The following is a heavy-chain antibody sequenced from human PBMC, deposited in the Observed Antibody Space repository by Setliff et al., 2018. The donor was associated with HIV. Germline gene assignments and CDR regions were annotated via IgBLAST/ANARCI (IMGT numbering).Heavy chain of an antibody. J-gene: IGHJ4*02. CDR1: GGSISSGSNY. Sequence: PSETLSLTCTVSGGSISSGSNYWRWTRQPAGKGLEWIGHIYTSGSTNYNPSLKSRVTISVDTSKNQFSLKLSSVTAADTAVYYCASRRPFLDNYFDYWGQGALVTVSS. V-gene: IGHV4-61*09. CDR3: ASRRPFLDNYFDY. CDR2: IYTSGST. D-gene: IGHD3-22*01.